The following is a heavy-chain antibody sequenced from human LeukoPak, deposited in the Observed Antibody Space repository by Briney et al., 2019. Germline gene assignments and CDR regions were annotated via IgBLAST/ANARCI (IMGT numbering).Heavy chain of an antibody. D-gene: IGHD3-10*01. CDR3: ARHVLDAGFGELLWGSSSNFDY. J-gene: IGHJ4*02. Sequence: SETLSLTCAVCGGSFSGYYWSWIRQPPGKGLEWIGEINHSGSTNYNPSLKSRVTISVDTSKNQFSLKLSSVTAADTAVYYCARHVLDAGFGELLWGSSSNFDYWGQGTLVTVSS. CDR2: INHSGST. CDR1: GGSFSGYY. V-gene: IGHV4-34*01.